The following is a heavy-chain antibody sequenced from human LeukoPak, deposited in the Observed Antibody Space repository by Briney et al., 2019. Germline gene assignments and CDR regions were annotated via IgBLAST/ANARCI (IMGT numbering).Heavy chain of an antibody. D-gene: IGHD3-3*01. CDR3: ARVPDFWSGYYPDY. J-gene: IGHJ4*02. V-gene: IGHV4-38-2*02. Sequence: SETLSLTCTVSGYSISSGYYWGWIRQPPGKGLEWIGSIYHSGSTYYNPSLKSRVTISVDTSKNQFSLKLSSVTAADTAVYYCARVPDFWSGYYPDYWGQGTLVTVSS. CDR1: GYSISSGYY. CDR2: IYHSGST.